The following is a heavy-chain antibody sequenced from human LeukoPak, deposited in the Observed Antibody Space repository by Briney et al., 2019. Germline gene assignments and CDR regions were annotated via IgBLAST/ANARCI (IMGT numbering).Heavy chain of an antibody. CDR1: GGTFSSYA. D-gene: IGHD3-16*01. CDR2: IIPIFGTA. Sequence: SVKVSCKASGGTFSSYAISWVLQAPGQGLEWMGGIIPIFGTANYAQKFQGRVTITADESTSTAYMELSSLRSEDTAVYYCATSPGWGTTHFFDYWGQGTLVTVSS. CDR3: ATSPGWGTTHFFDY. V-gene: IGHV1-69*13. J-gene: IGHJ4*02.